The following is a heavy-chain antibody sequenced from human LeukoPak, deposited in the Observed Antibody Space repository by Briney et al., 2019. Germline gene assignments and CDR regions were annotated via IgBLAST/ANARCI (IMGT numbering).Heavy chain of an antibody. D-gene: IGHD3-10*01. CDR3: ARAVGYGSGTYRQYYFDY. J-gene: IGHJ4*02. V-gene: IGHV1-2*02. CDR2: INPNSGGT. CDR1: EYTFIGYY. Sequence: VASVKVSCKASEYTFIGYYMHWVRQAPGQGLEWMGWINPNSGGTNSAQNFQGRVTLSRDTSISTAYMELSRLRSDDTAVYYCARAVGYGSGTYRQYYFDYWGQGTLVTVSS.